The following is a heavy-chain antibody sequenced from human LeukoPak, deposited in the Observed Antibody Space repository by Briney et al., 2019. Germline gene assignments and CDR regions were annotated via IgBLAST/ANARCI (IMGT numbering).Heavy chain of an antibody. CDR1: GFTFTNAW. CDR2: IKSKTYGGTT. D-gene: IGHD1-14*01. Sequence: PGGSLRLSCAASGFTFTNAWMSWVRQAPGKGLEWVGRIKSKTYGGTTDYAAPVKGRFTISRDDSKNTLFLQMNSLKTEDTAVYYCTTHLPYNYWGQGTLVTVSS. J-gene: IGHJ4*02. CDR3: TTHLPYNY. V-gene: IGHV3-15*01.